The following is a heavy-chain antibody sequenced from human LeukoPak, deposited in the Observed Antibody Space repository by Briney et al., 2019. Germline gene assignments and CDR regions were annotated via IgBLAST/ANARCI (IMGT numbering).Heavy chain of an antibody. J-gene: IGHJ4*02. V-gene: IGHV1-2*02. CDR2: INPNSGGT. Sequence: GASVKVSCKASGYTFTGYYMHWVRQAPGQELEWMGWINPNSGGTNYAQKFQGRVTMTRDTSISTAYMELSRLRSDDTAVYYCASAPPASGITGTTLPFDYWGQGTLVTVSS. CDR1: GYTFTGYY. D-gene: IGHD1-7*01. CDR3: ASAPPASGITGTTLPFDY.